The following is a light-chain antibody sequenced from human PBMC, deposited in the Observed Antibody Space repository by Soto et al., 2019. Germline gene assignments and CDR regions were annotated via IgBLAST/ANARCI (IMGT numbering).Light chain of an antibody. J-gene: IGLJ2*01. Sequence: QSVLTQPPSVSAAPGQRVTISCSGSSSNIGNNYVSWYQQLPGTAPKLMIYEGSKRPSGVSNRFSGSKSGNTASLTISGLQAEDEADYYCCSYAGSSTSPVVFGGGTKLTVL. CDR3: CSYAGSSTSPVV. CDR2: EGS. CDR1: SSNIGNNY. V-gene: IGLV2-23*01.